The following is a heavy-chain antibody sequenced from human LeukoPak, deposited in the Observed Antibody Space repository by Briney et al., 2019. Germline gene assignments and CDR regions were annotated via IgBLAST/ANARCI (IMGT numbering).Heavy chain of an antibody. CDR2: IWYDGSNK. V-gene: IGHV3-33*01. Sequence: GGSLRLSCAASGFTFSSYGMHWVRQAPGKGLEWVAVIWYDGSNKYYADSVKGRFTISRDNSKNTLYLQMNSLRAEDTAVYYCARERGLAAAGTFWFDPWGQGTLVTVSS. D-gene: IGHD6-13*01. CDR1: GFTFSSYG. J-gene: IGHJ5*02. CDR3: ARERGLAAAGTFWFDP.